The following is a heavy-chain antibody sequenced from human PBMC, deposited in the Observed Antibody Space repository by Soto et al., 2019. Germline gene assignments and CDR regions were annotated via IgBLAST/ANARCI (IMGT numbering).Heavy chain of an antibody. CDR2: INAGNGNT. D-gene: IGHD3-3*01. CDR1: GYTFTSCA. V-gene: IGHV1-3*01. CDR3: ARLVGYYAPLDV. J-gene: IGHJ6*02. Sequence: QVQLVQSGAEVKKPGASVKVSCKASGYTFTSCAMHWVRQGAGQRLEWMGWINAGNGNTKYSQKFQGRVTITRDTSASTAYMELSSLRSEDTAVYYCARLVGYYAPLDVWGQGTTVTVSS.